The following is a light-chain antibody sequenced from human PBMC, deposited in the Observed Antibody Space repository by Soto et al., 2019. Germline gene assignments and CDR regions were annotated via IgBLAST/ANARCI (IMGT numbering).Light chain of an antibody. V-gene: IGLV4-69*01. Sequence: QPVLTQSPSASASLGASVKLTCTLSSGHSNYAIAWHQQQSEKGPRYLMKLNSDGSHSKGDGIPDRFSGSSSGAEHYLTISSLQSEDEADYYCQTWGSGIVVFGGGTKVTVL. CDR2: LNSDGSH. CDR1: SGHSNYA. CDR3: QTWGSGIVV. J-gene: IGLJ2*01.